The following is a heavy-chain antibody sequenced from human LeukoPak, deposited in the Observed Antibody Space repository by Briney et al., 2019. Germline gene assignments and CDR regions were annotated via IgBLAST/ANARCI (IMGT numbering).Heavy chain of an antibody. D-gene: IGHD2-15*01. CDR1: GGTFSSYA. CDR2: IIPIFGTA. V-gene: IGHV1-69*01. J-gene: IGHJ4*02. Sequence: SVKVSCKASGGTFSSYAIGWVRQAPGQGLEWMGGIIPIFGTANYAQKFQGRDTITADESTSTAYMELSSLRSEDTAVYYCARAEWGGGSGRSDYWGQGTLVTVSS. CDR3: ARAEWGGGSGRSDY.